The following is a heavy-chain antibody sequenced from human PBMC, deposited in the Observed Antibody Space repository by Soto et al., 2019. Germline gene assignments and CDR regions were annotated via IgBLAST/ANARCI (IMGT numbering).Heavy chain of an antibody. Sequence: ASGKVSCKASGYTFTTYGIHWVRQAPGQRLEWMGWINPGNGDTKYSQKLQGRVTITRDTSASTAYMELSSLRSEDTAVYYCARNPLYRYGIIDYWGQGTLVTVS. J-gene: IGHJ4*02. D-gene: IGHD3-16*01. CDR1: GYTFTTYG. V-gene: IGHV1-3*01. CDR2: INPGNGDT. CDR3: ARNPLYRYGIIDY.